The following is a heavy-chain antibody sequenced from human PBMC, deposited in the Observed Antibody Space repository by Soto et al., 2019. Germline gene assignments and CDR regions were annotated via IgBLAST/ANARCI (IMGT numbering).Heavy chain of an antibody. Sequence: QVQLVQSGAEVKKPGASVKVSCKASGYTFTGYYMHWVRQAPGQGLEWMGWINPNSGGTNYAQKFQGRVTMTRDTSISTAYMELSRLRSDDTDVYYCARYDYDSSGLDAFAIWGQGTMVTVSS. V-gene: IGHV1-2*02. CDR1: GYTFTGYY. CDR3: ARYDYDSSGLDAFAI. J-gene: IGHJ3*02. CDR2: INPNSGGT. D-gene: IGHD3-22*01.